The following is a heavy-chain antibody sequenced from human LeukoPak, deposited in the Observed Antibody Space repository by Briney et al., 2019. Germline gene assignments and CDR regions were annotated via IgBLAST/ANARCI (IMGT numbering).Heavy chain of an antibody. CDR3: GGSRDGYIDY. J-gene: IGHJ4*02. D-gene: IGHD5-24*01. Sequence: PSETLSLTCTVSGDSISSYYWSWARQPAGKGLEWIGRIHTSGSTNYNPSLKSRVTMSVDTSKNQFSLTLSSVTAADTAVYYCGGSRDGYIDYWGQGTLVTVSS. V-gene: IGHV4-4*07. CDR2: IHTSGST. CDR1: GDSISSYY.